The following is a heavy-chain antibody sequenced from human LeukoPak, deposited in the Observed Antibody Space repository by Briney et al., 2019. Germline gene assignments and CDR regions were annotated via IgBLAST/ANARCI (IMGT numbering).Heavy chain of an antibody. CDR2: FYYIGGT. CDR1: RGSISSSSYY. J-gene: IGHJ4*02. CDR3: ARILTTFDY. V-gene: IGHV4-39*01. Sequence: SETLSLTCTVSRGSISSSSYYWGWIRQPPGMRLEWIGSFYYIGGTYYNPSLEGRVTISADSSKNQFSLKLTSVTAADTALYYCARILTTFDYWGQGTLVTVSS. D-gene: IGHD4-11*01.